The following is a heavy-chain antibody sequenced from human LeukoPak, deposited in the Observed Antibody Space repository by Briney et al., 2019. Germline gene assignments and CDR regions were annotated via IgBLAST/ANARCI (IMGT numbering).Heavy chain of an antibody. D-gene: IGHD3-10*01. CDR1: GFTFSSYG. CDR2: IRYDGSNK. Sequence: GGSLRLSCAASGFTFSSYGMHWVRQAPGKGLEWVAFIRYDGSNKYYADSVKGRFTISRDNSKNTLYLQMNSLRAEDTAVYYCAKLAELLSETDAFDIWGQGTMVTVSS. V-gene: IGHV3-30*02. J-gene: IGHJ3*02. CDR3: AKLAELLSETDAFDI.